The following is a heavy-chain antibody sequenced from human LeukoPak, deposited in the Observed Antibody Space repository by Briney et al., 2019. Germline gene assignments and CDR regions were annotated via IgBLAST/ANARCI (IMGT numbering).Heavy chain of an antibody. CDR2: IYYSGST. CDR1: GGSISSYY. Sequence: SETLSLTCTVSGGSISSYYWSWIRQPPGKGLEWIGYIYYSGSTNYNPSLKSRVTISVDTSKNQFSLKLGSVTAADTAVYYCAGTTEVLVPAALFDYWGQGTLVTVSS. J-gene: IGHJ4*02. CDR3: AGTTEVLVPAALFDY. V-gene: IGHV4-59*08. D-gene: IGHD2-2*01.